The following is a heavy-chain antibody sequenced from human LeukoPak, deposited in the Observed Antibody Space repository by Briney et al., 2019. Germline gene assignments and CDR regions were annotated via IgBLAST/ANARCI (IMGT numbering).Heavy chain of an antibody. Sequence: GGSLRLSCAASGFTFSDYYMSWIRQAPGKGLEWLSYISGSGSTIYYAESVKGRFTISRDNAKNSLYLQMNSLRAEDTALYYCANVEAMNYYGSASPYSPNWGQGTLVTVSS. J-gene: IGHJ4*02. CDR1: GFTFSDYY. CDR2: ISGSGSTI. D-gene: IGHD3-10*01. CDR3: ANVEAMNYYGSASPYSPN. V-gene: IGHV3-11*04.